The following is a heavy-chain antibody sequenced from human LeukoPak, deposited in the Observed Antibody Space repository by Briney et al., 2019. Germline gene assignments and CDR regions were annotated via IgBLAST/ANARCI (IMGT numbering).Heavy chain of an antibody. CDR3: ARLRIVAPTPGHFDY. V-gene: IGHV3-7*01. J-gene: IGHJ4*02. Sequence: GGSLRLSCAASGFTFGSSWMSWVRQAPGKGLEWVANIKQDGSEKYYVDSVKGRFTISRDSAKNSLYLQMSSLRGEDTAVYFCARLRIVAPTPGHFDYWGQGTLVTVSS. CDR2: IKQDGSEK. CDR1: GFTFGSSW. D-gene: IGHD2-15*01.